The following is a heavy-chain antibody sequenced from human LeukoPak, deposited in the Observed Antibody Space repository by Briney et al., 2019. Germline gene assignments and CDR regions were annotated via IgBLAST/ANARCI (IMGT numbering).Heavy chain of an antibody. J-gene: IGHJ4*02. CDR3: ARYSRSYFYFDY. D-gene: IGHD1-26*01. CDR1: GFTFSSYW. CDR2: IKQDGSEK. V-gene: IGHV3-7*01. Sequence: GGSLRLSCAASGFTFSSYWMTWVRHAPGKGLEWVAHIKQDGSEKYYVDSVKGRFTISRDNAKNSLYLQMNSLRVEDTAVYYCARYSRSYFYFDYWGQGTLVTVSS.